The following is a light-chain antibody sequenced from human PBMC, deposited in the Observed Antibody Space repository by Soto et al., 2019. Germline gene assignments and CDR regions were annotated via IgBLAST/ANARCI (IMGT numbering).Light chain of an antibody. Sequence: QSALTQPASVSGSPGQSITISCAGTSSDIGGYNYVSWYQQHPGKAPKLMTYDVLNRPSGISNRFSGSKSGNTASLTISGLQAEDEADYYCSSYTSGGSLVFGGGTQLTVL. CDR1: SSDIGGYNY. V-gene: IGLV2-14*03. CDR3: SSYTSGGSLV. CDR2: DVL. J-gene: IGLJ7*01.